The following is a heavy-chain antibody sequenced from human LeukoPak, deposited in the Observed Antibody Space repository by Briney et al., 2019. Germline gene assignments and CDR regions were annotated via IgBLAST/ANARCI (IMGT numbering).Heavy chain of an antibody. CDR3: ARWTDSSSADY. J-gene: IGHJ4*02. D-gene: IGHD6-13*01. CDR1: GGSFSGYY. V-gene: IGHV4-34*01. Sequence: SETLSLTCAVYGGSFSGYYWSWIRQPPGKGLEWIGEINHSGSTNYNPSLKSRVTISVDTSKNQFSLELSSVTAADTAVYYCARWTDSSSADYWGQGTLVTVSS. CDR2: INHSGST.